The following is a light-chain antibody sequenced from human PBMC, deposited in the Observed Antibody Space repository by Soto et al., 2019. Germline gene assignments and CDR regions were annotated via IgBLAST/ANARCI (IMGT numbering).Light chain of an antibody. J-gene: IGKJ5*01. CDR3: QQYYSYPIT. CDR2: SAS. CDR1: RGIGNA. Sequence: DIQMTQSPSSLSASVGDRVTITCRPSRGIGNALAWYQQKPGTVPKLLIHSASTLQSGVPSRFSGSGSGTDFTLTISCLQSEDFATYYCQQYYSYPITFGQGTRLEIK. V-gene: IGKV1-27*01.